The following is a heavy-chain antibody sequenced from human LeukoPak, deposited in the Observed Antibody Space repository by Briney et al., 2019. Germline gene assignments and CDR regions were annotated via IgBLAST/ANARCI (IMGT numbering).Heavy chain of an antibody. CDR3: ARAGYPGAYYFDY. D-gene: IGHD5-18*01. J-gene: IGHJ4*02. CDR2: IYSGGST. V-gene: IGHV3-53*01. CDR1: GFTVSSNY. Sequence: GSLRLSCAASGFTVSSNYMSWARQAPGKGLEWVSVIYSGGSTYYADSVKGRFTISRDSSKNTLYLQMNSLRAEDTAVHYCARAGYPGAYYFDYWGQGTLVTVSS.